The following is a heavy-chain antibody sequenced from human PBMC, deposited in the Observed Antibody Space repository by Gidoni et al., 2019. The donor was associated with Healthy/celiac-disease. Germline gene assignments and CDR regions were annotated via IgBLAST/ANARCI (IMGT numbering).Heavy chain of an antibody. V-gene: IGHV1-69*02. J-gene: IGHJ4*02. CDR2: IIPILGIA. CDR1: GGTFSRYT. D-gene: IGHD5-18*01. Sequence: QVQLVQSGAEVKKPGSSVKVSCKASGGTFSRYTISWVRQAPGQGLEWVGRIIPILGIANYAQKFQGRVTITADKSTSTAYMELSSLRSEDTAVYYCARARRGYEGSDYFDYWGQGTLVTVSS. CDR3: ARARRGYEGSDYFDY.